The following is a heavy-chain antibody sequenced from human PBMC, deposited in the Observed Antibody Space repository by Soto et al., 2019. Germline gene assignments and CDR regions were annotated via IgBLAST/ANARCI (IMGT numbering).Heavy chain of an antibody. J-gene: IGHJ5*02. V-gene: IGHV4-39*01. Sequence: SETLSLTCTVSGGSISSSSYYWGWIRQPPGKGLEWIGSIYYSGSTYYNPSLKSRVTISVDTSKNQFSLKLSSVTAADTAVYYCARREYSSSSLDPWGQGTLVTVSS. CDR1: GGSISSSSYY. CDR2: IYYSGST. CDR3: ARREYSSSSLDP. D-gene: IGHD6-6*01.